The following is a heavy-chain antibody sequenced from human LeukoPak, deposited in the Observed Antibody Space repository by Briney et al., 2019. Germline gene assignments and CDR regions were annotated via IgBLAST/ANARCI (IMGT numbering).Heavy chain of an antibody. D-gene: IGHD6-13*01. Sequence: GGSLRLSCAASGFTFDDYGMSWVRQAPGKGLEWVSGINWNGGSTGYADSVKGRFTISRDNAKNSLYLQMSSLRAEDTALYYCARGTLKAAATDFDYWGQGTLVTVSS. CDR3: ARGTLKAAATDFDY. CDR2: INWNGGST. CDR1: GFTFDDYG. J-gene: IGHJ4*02. V-gene: IGHV3-20*04.